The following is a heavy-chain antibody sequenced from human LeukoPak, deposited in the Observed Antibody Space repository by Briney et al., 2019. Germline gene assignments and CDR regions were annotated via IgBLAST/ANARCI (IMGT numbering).Heavy chain of an antibody. D-gene: IGHD6-19*01. CDR1: GGSFSGYY. J-gene: IGHJ6*03. Sequence: SETLSLTCAVYGGSFSGYYWSWIRQPPGKGLEWIGEINHSGSTNYNPSLKSRVTISVDTSKNQFSLKLSSVTAADTAVYYCASRSGWYPSYYYYMDVWGKGTTVTVSS. V-gene: IGHV4-34*01. CDR3: ASRSGWYPSYYYYMDV. CDR2: INHSGST.